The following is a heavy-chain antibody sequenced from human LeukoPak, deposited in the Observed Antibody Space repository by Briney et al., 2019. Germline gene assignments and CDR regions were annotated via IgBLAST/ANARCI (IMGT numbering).Heavy chain of an antibody. CDR1: GYTFTSYA. V-gene: IGHV7-4-1*02. CDR2: INTNTGNP. Sequence: GASVKVSCKASGYTFTSYAMNWVRQAPGQGLEWMGWINTNTGNPTYAQGFTGRFVFSLDTSVSTAYLQISSLKAEDTAVYYCARNRRVIQYCSSTSCPGYLPDYWGQGTLVTVSS. CDR3: ARNRRVIQYCSSTSCPGYLPDY. D-gene: IGHD2-2*01. J-gene: IGHJ4*02.